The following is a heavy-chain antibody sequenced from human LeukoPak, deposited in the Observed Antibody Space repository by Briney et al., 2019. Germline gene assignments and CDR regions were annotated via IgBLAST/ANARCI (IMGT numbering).Heavy chain of an antibody. D-gene: IGHD6-19*01. Sequence: PGESLRLSCAASGFTFSSYWMHWVRQAPGKGLVWVSRVNPQGTATTYADSVEGRFTISRDNAKDALHLQMDNLRVEDTAVYYCARARWSSTGWFLGYWGQGTLVTVSS. CDR1: GFTFSSYW. J-gene: IGHJ4*02. V-gene: IGHV3-74*03. CDR3: ARARWSSTGWFLGY. CDR2: VNPQGTAT.